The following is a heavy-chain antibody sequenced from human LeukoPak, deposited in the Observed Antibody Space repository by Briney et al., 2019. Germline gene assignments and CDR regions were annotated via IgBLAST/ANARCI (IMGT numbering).Heavy chain of an antibody. CDR2: ISGSGGST. CDR1: GITLSNYG. J-gene: IGHJ6*02. D-gene: IGHD2-2*01. Sequence: PGGSLRLSCAVSGITLSNYGMSWVRQAPGRGLEWVAGISGSGGSTYYADSVKGRFTISRDNSKNTLYLQMNSLRAEDTAVYYCARDDIVVVPAATSSHTLYGMDVWGQGTTVTVSS. V-gene: IGHV3-23*01. CDR3: ARDDIVVVPAATSSHTLYGMDV.